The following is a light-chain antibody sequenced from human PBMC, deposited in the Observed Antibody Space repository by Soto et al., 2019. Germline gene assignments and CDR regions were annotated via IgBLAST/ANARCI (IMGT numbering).Light chain of an antibody. J-gene: IGKJ3*01. CDR1: QSISSY. CDR3: QQSYSTLPFT. Sequence: DIQMTQSPSSLSASVGDRVTITCRASQSISSYLNWYQQKPGKAPKLLIYAASSLQSGVPSRFSGSGSGTDFTLTIRSLQPEDFATYYCQQSYSTLPFTFGPGTKVDI. V-gene: IGKV1-39*01. CDR2: AAS.